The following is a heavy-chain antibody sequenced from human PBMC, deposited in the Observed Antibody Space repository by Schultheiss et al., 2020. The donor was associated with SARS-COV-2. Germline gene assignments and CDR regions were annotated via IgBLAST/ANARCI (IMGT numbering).Heavy chain of an antibody. Sequence: GSLRLSCAVSGYSISSGYYWGWIRQPPGKGLEWIGSIYHSGSTYYNPSLKSRVTISLDTSKNQFSLSLSSVTAADTAVFYCARGAASTMITPIAHWGQGTLVTVSS. D-gene: IGHD3-16*01. J-gene: IGHJ4*02. CDR2: IYHSGST. V-gene: IGHV4-38-2*01. CDR3: ARGAASTMITPIAH. CDR1: GYSISSGYY.